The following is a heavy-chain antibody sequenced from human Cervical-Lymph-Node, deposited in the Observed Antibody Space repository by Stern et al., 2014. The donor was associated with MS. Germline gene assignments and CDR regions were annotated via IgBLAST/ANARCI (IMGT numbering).Heavy chain of an antibody. V-gene: IGHV4-4*02. CDR2: IYHSGAS. Sequence: QVQLQESGPGLVKPSGTLSLTCAVSGGSVSSTNWWSWVRQSPGKGVEWIGNIYHSGASNYRPSRRSRFSISLDNSKNPLSRHLTSVAAADTAVYYCARERQQYCNSEGCSYWYFDLWGRGTLVTVSS. CDR1: GGSVSSTNW. D-gene: IGHD2/OR15-2a*01. CDR3: ARERQQYCNSEGCSYWYFDL. J-gene: IGHJ2*01.